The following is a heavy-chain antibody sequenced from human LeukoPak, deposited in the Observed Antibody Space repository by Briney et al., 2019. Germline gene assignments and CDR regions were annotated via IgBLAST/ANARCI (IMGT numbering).Heavy chain of an antibody. V-gene: IGHV3-74*01. J-gene: IGHJ4*02. D-gene: IGHD5-18*01. Sequence: GVLRLSCAASGLTFSNHWMHWVRQAPGKGLVWVALVKGDGRTTIYADSVKGRFTISRDNAKNTLYLQMNSLRADDSGVYYCATGHSYGYDYWGQGVLVTVSS. CDR2: VKGDGRTT. CDR3: ATGHSYGYDY. CDR1: GLTFSNHW.